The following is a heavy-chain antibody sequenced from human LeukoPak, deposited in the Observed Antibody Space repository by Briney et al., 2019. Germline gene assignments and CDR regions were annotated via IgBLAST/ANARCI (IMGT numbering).Heavy chain of an antibody. Sequence: SETLSLTCNVSGGSVSSGSYYWSWIRQPPGKGLEWIGYIYYSGSTNYNPSRRCRVAISVDTSKNHFSLKLSSVTAADTAVYYCARIDIVVVWGKGTTVTVSS. D-gene: IGHD2-15*01. CDR2: IYYSGST. CDR1: GGSVSSGSYY. J-gene: IGHJ6*04. CDR3: ARIDIVVV. V-gene: IGHV4-61*03.